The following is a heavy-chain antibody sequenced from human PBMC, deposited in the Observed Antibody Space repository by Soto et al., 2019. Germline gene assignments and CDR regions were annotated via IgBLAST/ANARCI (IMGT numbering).Heavy chain of an antibody. Sequence: SGGSLRLSCAASGFTFSSYAMSWVRQAPGKGLEWVSAISGSGGSTYYADSVKGRFTISRDNSKNTLYLQMNSLRAEDTAVYYCAKAGADFWSGYPPRYYYYGMDVWGQGTTVTVSS. CDR2: ISGSGGST. CDR3: AKAGADFWSGYPPRYYYYGMDV. CDR1: GFTFSSYA. V-gene: IGHV3-23*01. J-gene: IGHJ6*02. D-gene: IGHD3-3*01.